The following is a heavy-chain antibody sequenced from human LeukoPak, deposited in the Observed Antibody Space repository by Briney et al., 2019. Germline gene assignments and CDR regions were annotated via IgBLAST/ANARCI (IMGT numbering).Heavy chain of an antibody. CDR1: GGSFSGYY. J-gene: IGHJ5*02. Sequence: KPSETLSLTCAVYGGSFSGYYWSWIRQPPGKGLEWIGEINHSGSTNYNPSLKSRVTISVDTSKNQFSLKLSSVTAADTAVYYCARGRRDYTSSGSNWFDPWGQGTLVTVSS. D-gene: IGHD4-11*01. V-gene: IGHV4-34*01. CDR2: INHSGST. CDR3: ARGRRDYTSSGSNWFDP.